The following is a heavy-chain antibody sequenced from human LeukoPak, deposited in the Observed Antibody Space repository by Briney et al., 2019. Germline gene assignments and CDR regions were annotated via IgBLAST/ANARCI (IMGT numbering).Heavy chain of an antibody. J-gene: IGHJ4*02. V-gene: IGHV4-34*01. D-gene: IGHD3-22*01. Sequence: SETLSLTCAVYGGSFSGYYWSWIRQPPGKGLEWIGEINHSGSTNYNPSLKSRVTISVDTSKNQFSLKLSSVTAADTAVYYRARGHYYDSSGYYYTQPKRFDYWGQGTLVTVSS. CDR3: ARGHYYDSSGYYYTQPKRFDY. CDR1: GGSFSGYY. CDR2: INHSGST.